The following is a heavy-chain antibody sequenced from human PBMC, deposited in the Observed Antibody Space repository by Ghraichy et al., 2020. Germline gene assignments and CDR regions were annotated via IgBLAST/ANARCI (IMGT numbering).Heavy chain of an antibody. D-gene: IGHD6-13*01. CDR1: GFSFSDYS. CDR3: ARLPLPRRAAVGDWYFDL. Sequence: GALKISCEGSGFSFSDYSMIWVRLTPRKALEWVSYITGSSITIFYTDSVKGRFTISRDNAKNSLYLQMNSLRAEDTAVYYCARLPLPRRAAVGDWYFDLWGRGTLVTVSS. CDR2: ITGSSITI. J-gene: IGHJ2*01. V-gene: IGHV3-48*01.